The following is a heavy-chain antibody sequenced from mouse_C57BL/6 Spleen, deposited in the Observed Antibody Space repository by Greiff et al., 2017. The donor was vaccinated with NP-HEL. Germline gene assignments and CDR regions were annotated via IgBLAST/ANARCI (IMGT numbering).Heavy chain of an antibody. V-gene: IGHV10-1*01. J-gene: IGHJ4*01. CDR1: GFSFNTYA. CDR2: IRSKSNNYAT. Sequence: DVHLVESGGGLVQPKGSLKLSCAASGFSFNTYAMNWVRQAPGKGLEWVARIRSKSNNYATYYADSVKDRFTISRDDSESMLYLQMNNLKTDDTAMYYCVRPRGYAMDYWGQGTSVTVSS. CDR3: VRPRGYAMDY.